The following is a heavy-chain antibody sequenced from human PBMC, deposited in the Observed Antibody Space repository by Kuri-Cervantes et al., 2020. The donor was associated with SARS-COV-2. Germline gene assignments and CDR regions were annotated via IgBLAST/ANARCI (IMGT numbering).Heavy chain of an antibody. J-gene: IGHJ5*02. V-gene: IGHV4-39*01. D-gene: IGHD2-2*02. CDR1: GGSIATSDYY. CDR2: IFYTGDT. Sequence: SETLSLTCTVSGGSIATSDYYWGWVRLAPGKGLEWVGNIFYTGDTYYNPSLESRVKISVDTSKNQFSLEVTSVTAADTAVYFCARHPYCSHISCHRGAGHWIDPWGQGALVTVSS. CDR3: ARHPYCSHISCHRGAGHWIDP.